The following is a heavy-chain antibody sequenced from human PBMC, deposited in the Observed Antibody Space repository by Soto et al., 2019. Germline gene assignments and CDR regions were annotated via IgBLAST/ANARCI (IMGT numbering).Heavy chain of an antibody. D-gene: IGHD7-27*01. Sequence: QVQLEESGGGVVQPGRSLRLSCAASGFTFSSYGMHWVRQAPGKGLEWVAVISYDGSNKYYADSVKGRFTISRDNSKNTLYLQMNSLRAEDTAVYYCAKDLLGPVRAYGMDVW. V-gene: IGHV3-30*18. CDR2: ISYDGSNK. CDR1: GFTFSSYG. J-gene: IGHJ6*01. CDR3: AKDLLGPVRAYGMDV.